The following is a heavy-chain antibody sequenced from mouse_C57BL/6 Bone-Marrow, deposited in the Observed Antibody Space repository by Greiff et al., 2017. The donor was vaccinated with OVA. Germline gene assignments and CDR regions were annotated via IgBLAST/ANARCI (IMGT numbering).Heavy chain of an antibody. D-gene: IGHD1-1*01. V-gene: IGHV1-54*01. CDR2: INPGSGGT. Sequence: VKLQQSGAELVRPGTSVKVSCKASGYAFTNYLIEWVKQRPGQGLEWIGVINPGSGGTNYNEKFKGKATLTADKSSSTAYMQLSSLTSEDSAVYFCARSLIYYYGSRDFDYWGQGTTLTVSS. CDR1: GYAFTNYL. CDR3: ARSLIYYYGSRDFDY. J-gene: IGHJ2*01.